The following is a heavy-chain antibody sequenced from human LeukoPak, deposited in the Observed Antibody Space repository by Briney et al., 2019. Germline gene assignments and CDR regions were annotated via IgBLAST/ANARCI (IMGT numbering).Heavy chain of an antibody. CDR2: FYYDGST. V-gene: IGHV4-39*02. Sequence: KPSETLSLTCSVSGGSVTTPSYYWGWIRQPPGKGLEWIGSFYYDGSTYYNSSLKSRLTISVDTSKNHFSLRLSSVTAANTAVYYWAGGFSVYEVGGGQGSLVTVSP. CDR3: AGGFSVYEVG. CDR1: GGSVTTPSYY. J-gene: IGHJ4*02. D-gene: IGHD5/OR15-5a*01.